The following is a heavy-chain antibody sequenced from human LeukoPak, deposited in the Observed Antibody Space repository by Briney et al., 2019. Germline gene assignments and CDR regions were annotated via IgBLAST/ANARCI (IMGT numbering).Heavy chain of an antibody. J-gene: IGHJ4*02. V-gene: IGHV4-59*08. D-gene: IGHD5-12*01. CDR1: GGSITNYY. Sequence: SETLSLTCTVSGGSITNYYWSWIRQPPGKGLEWIGFIYYSGSTNYNPSLKSRVTISVDTSKNQFSLKLSSVAAADTAVYYCATRISGYDTYYFDYWGQGTLVTVSS. CDR3: ATRISGYDTYYFDY. CDR2: IYYSGST.